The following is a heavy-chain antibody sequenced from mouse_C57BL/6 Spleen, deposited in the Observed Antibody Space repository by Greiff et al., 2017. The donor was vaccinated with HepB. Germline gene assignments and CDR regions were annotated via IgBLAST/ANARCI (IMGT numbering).Heavy chain of an antibody. Sequence: EVKLVESGGGLVQPKGSLKLSCAASGFSFNTYAMNWVRQAPGKGLEWVARIRSKSNNYATYYADSVKDRFTISRDDSESMLYLQMNNLKTEDTAMYYCVRGGDGYYDYAMDYWGQGTSVTVSS. CDR1: GFSFNTYA. J-gene: IGHJ4*01. D-gene: IGHD2-3*01. CDR2: IRSKSNNYAT. V-gene: IGHV10-1*01. CDR3: VRGGDGYYDYAMDY.